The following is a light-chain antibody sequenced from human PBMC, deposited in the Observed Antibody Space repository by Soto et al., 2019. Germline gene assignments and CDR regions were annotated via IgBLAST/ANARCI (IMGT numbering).Light chain of an antibody. V-gene: IGLV1-44*01. CDR3: ASWEDSLNGWV. Sequence: QSVLTQPPSASGTPGQRVTISCSGSSSNVGSNTVSWYQQLPGTAPKVLIYSDGQRPSGVPDRFSGSRSGSSASLAISGLQSGDEADYYCASWEDSLNGWVIGGGTKLTVL. J-gene: IGLJ3*02. CDR2: SDG. CDR1: SSNVGSNT.